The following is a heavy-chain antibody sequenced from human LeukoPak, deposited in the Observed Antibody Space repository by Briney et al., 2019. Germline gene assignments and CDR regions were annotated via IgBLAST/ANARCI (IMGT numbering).Heavy chain of an antibody. Sequence: SETLSLTCTVSGGSISSSSYYWGWIRQPPGKGPEWIGSIYYSGSTYYNPSLKSRVTISVDTSKNQFSLKLSSVTAADTAVYYCARHANSGYDYVWFDPWGQGTLVTVSS. CDR2: IYYSGST. CDR3: ARHANSGYDYVWFDP. D-gene: IGHD5-12*01. J-gene: IGHJ5*02. CDR1: GGSISSSSYY. V-gene: IGHV4-39*01.